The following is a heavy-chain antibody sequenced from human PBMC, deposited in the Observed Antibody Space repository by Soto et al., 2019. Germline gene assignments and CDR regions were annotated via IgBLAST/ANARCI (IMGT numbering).Heavy chain of an antibody. Sequence: QVQLVQSGAEVRKPGSSVKVSCTASGDTFNFYTISWVRQAPGQGLEWMGRVIPMLRMSNYAQKFQGRVTISADNSTSTAYMALSSLRSDDTAVYYCATNYGSGSTHFDYWGQGTLVTVSS. CDR2: VIPMLRMS. D-gene: IGHD3-10*01. CDR1: GDTFNFYT. CDR3: ATNYGSGSTHFDY. J-gene: IGHJ4*02. V-gene: IGHV1-69*02.